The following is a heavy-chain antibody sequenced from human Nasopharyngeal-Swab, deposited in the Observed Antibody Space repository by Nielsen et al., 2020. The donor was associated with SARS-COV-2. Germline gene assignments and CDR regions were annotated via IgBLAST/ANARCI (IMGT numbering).Heavy chain of an antibody. V-gene: IGHV3-23*01. CDR2: ISGSGSGT. J-gene: IGHJ4*02. D-gene: IGHD4-17*01. CDR3: AKGGVSVYGDSYYFDF. CDR1: GFTFSSYA. Sequence: GESLKISCAASGFTFSSYAMHWVRQAPGKGLEWVSRISGSGSGTYYADSVKGRFTISRDNSKNTLYLQMNSLRADDTAVYYCAKGGVSVYGDSYYFDFWGQGTLVTVSS.